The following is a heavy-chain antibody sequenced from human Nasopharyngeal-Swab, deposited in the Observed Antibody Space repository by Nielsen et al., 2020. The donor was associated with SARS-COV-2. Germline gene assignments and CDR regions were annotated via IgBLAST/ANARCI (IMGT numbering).Heavy chain of an antibody. CDR2: IYYSGST. Sequence: WIRQPPGKGLEWIGSIYYSGSTYYTPSLKSRVTISVDTSKNQFSLKLSSVTAADTAVYYCATASGYSYGLDFDYWGQGTLVTVSS. V-gene: IGHV4-39*01. D-gene: IGHD5-18*01. CDR3: ATASGYSYGLDFDY. J-gene: IGHJ4*02.